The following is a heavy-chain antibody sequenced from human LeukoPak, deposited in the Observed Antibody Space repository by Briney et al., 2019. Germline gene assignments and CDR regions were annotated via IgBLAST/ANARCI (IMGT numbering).Heavy chain of an antibody. J-gene: IGHJ4*02. CDR3: ARGSGFWSGYSY. CDR1: GGSISSSSYY. V-gene: IGHV4-39*07. D-gene: IGHD3-3*01. Sequence: PSETLSLTCTVSGGSISSSSYYWGWIRQPPGKGLEWIGSIYYSGSTYYNPSLKSRVTISVGTSKNQFSLKLSSVTAADTAVYYCARGSGFWSGYSYWGQGTLVTVSS. CDR2: IYYSGST.